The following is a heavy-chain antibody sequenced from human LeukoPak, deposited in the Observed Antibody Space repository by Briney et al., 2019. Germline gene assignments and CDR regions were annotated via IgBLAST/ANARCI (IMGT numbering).Heavy chain of an antibody. CDR1: GLTVTNAW. V-gene: IGHV3-15*07. CDR2: IASKTDGGAT. J-gene: IGHJ4*02. D-gene: IGHD3-10*01. Sequence: GGSLGLSCSASGLTVTNAWMNWVRQAPGEGLDWVGRIASKTDGGATDYAAPVKGRFTISRDDSKNTLNLQMNSLKTEDTAVYYCTTGIRGDWGQGTLVTVSS. CDR3: TTGIRGD.